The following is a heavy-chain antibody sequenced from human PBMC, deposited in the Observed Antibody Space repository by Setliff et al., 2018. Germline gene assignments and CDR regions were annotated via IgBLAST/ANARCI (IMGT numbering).Heavy chain of an antibody. Sequence: LSLTCTVSGGSIRNYYWSWIRQPPGKGLEWIGYIYYSGNTNYNPSLKSRVTISVDTSKNQFSLKLSSVTAADTAVYFCARGYYNFLSGYYTPYYFDYRGQGTLVTV. CDR1: GGSIRNYY. CDR3: ARGYYNFLSGYYTPYYFDY. CDR2: IYYSGNT. V-gene: IGHV4-59*01. J-gene: IGHJ4*02. D-gene: IGHD3-3*01.